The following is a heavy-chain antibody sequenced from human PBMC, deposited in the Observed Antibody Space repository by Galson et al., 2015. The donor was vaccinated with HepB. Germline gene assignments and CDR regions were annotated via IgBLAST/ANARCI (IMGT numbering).Heavy chain of an antibody. CDR2: ISYDGSNK. CDR1: GFTFSSYG. CDR3: VKEQYYGSGSYYDY. D-gene: IGHD3-10*01. V-gene: IGHV3-30*18. J-gene: IGHJ4*02. Sequence: SLRLSCAASGFTFSSYGMHWVRQAPGKGLEWVAVISYDGSNKYYADSVKGRFTISRDNSKNTLYLQMNSLRAEDTAVYYCVKEQYYGSGSYYDYWGQGTLVTVSS.